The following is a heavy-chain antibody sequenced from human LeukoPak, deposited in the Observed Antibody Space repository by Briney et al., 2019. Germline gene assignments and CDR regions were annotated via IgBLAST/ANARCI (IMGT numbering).Heavy chain of an antibody. V-gene: IGHV3-23*01. J-gene: IGHJ3*02. CDR2: ISGSGGST. CDR3: AKDLGVGATPYDAFDI. Sequence: GGSLRLSCAASGFTFSSYAMSWVRRAPGKGLEWVSAISGSGGSTYYADSVKGRFTISRDNSKNTLYLQMNSLRAEDTAVYYCAKDLGVGATPYDAFDIWGQGTMVTVSS. CDR1: GFTFSSYA. D-gene: IGHD1-26*01.